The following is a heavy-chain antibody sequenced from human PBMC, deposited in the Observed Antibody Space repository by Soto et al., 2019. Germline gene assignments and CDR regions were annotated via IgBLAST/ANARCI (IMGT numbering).Heavy chain of an antibody. Sequence: EQLLESGGGLVQPGGSLRLSCVASGFTFISYSMTWVRQAPGKGLDWVSEITASGSTTHYADTVKGRFTISRDNSKSTLYLQMNSLRAEDTAVYYCVKTLDDYLDVCAKGTTVTVSS. J-gene: IGHJ6*04. CDR3: VKTLDDYLDV. V-gene: IGHV3-23*01. CDR1: GFTFISYS. CDR2: ITASGSTT. D-gene: IGHD5-12*01.